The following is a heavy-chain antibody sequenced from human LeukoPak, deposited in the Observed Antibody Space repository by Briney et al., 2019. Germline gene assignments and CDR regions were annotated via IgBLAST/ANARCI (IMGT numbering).Heavy chain of an antibody. J-gene: IGHJ4*02. V-gene: IGHV6-1*01. D-gene: IGHD3-16*02. CDR2: TYYRSKWYS. CDR3: ARRTYDYVWGSYRYSRGSRFDY. Sequence: SQTLSLTCAISGDSVSSNSAAWNWIRQSPSRGLEWLGRTYYRSKWYSDYAVSVKSRITINPDTSKNQFSLKLSSVTAADTAVYYCARRTYDYVWGSYRYSRGSRFDYWGQGTLVTVSS. CDR1: GDSVSSNSAA.